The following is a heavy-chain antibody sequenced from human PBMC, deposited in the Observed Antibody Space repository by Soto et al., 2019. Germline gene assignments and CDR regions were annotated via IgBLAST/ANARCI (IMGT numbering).Heavy chain of an antibody. CDR3: ARLAEAGTSVVYRWFVH. CDR1: GYIFTSYL. V-gene: IGHV5-51*01. CDR2: IYPGDSDT. J-gene: IGHJ5*02. Sequence: GDSLNISCKCSGYIFTSYLIFFVRQMPGKCLEWMGIIYPGDSDTRYIPSFQGQVTISADKSISTAYLQWSSLKASDTSMYYCARLAEAGTSVVYRWFVHWCQGTLVTVFS. D-gene: IGHD6-13*01.